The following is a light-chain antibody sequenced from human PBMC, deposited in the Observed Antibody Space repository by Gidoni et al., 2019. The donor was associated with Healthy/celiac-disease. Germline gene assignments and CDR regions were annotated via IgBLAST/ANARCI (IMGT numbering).Light chain of an antibody. CDR2: LGS. V-gene: IGKV2-28*01. J-gene: IGKJ3*01. CDR3: MQALQSPAT. CDR1: QSLPHSNGYNY. Sequence: DIVMTQSPLSLPVTPGEPASITCRSSQSLPHSNGYNYLDWYLQKPGQSPQLLIYLGSNRASGVPDRFSGSGSGTDFTLKISRVEAEDVGVYYCMQALQSPATFGPGTKVDIK.